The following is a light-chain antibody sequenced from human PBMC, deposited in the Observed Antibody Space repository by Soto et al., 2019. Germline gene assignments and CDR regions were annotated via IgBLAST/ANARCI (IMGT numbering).Light chain of an antibody. Sequence: AIPMTQSPSSLSASVGDRVTITCRASQGIRNDLGWYQQKPGKAPKVLIYAASSLQSGVPSRFTGSGSGTDFTLTISSLQPEDFATYYCLQNYNFPFTFGPGTKVDIK. CDR1: QGIRND. CDR3: LQNYNFPFT. CDR2: AAS. V-gene: IGKV1-6*01. J-gene: IGKJ3*01.